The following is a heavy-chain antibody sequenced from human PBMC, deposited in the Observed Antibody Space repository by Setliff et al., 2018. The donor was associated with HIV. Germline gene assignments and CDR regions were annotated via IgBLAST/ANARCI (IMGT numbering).Heavy chain of an antibody. J-gene: IGHJ3*02. Sequence: SLRLSCEASGFTFSSYWMSWVRQPPGKGLEWVANIKQDGSEQYYVDSVKGRFTISRDNAKNSLYLQMNSLRAEDTAVYYCARGGKDFEIWGQGTMVTVSS. CDR1: GFTFSSYW. CDR3: ARGGKDFEI. V-gene: IGHV3-7*01. CDR2: IKQDGSEQ.